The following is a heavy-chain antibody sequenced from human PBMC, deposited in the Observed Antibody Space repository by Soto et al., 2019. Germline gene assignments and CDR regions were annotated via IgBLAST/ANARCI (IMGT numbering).Heavy chain of an antibody. CDR2: IGGSGATT. J-gene: IGHJ6*02. CDR3: AKIQTLTGGNPVLAYYYGMDV. D-gene: IGHD3-3*01. Sequence: GSLRLSCAASGFTFSIYAMSWVRQAPGKGLEWVSAIGGSGATTYYADSVKGRFTISRDNSKNTLYLHMNSLRAEDTAVYYCAKIQTLTGGNPVLAYYYGMDVWGQGTTVTVSS. CDR1: GFTFSIYA. V-gene: IGHV3-23*01.